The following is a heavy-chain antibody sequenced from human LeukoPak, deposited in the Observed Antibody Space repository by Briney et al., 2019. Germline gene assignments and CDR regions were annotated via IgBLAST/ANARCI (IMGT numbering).Heavy chain of an antibody. J-gene: IGHJ4*02. CDR2: ISWNSGDI. D-gene: IGHD6-13*01. Sequence: GGSLRLSCAASGFTFSSYWMHWVRQAPGKGLEWVSGISWNSGDIGYADSVKGRFTISRDNAKKSLYLEMNSLRAEDTALYYCAKDSSAGSNPYFDYWGQGTLVTVSS. CDR1: GFTFSSYW. V-gene: IGHV3-9*01. CDR3: AKDSSAGSNPYFDY.